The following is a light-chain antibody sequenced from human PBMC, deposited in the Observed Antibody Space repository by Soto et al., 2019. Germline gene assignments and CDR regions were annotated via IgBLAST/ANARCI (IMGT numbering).Light chain of an antibody. Sequence: QSALTQPASVSGSPGQLITISCTGTISDVGSYDLVSWYQQHPGKAPKLMIYEGSKRPSGVSSRFSGSKSGNTASLTISGLQAEDEADYYCCSYAGSSTSWVFGGGTKLT. CDR3: CSYAGSSTSWV. V-gene: IGLV2-23*01. CDR2: EGS. CDR1: ISDVGSYDL. J-gene: IGLJ3*02.